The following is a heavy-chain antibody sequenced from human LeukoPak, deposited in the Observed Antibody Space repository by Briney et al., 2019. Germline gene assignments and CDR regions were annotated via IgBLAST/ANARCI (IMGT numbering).Heavy chain of an antibody. V-gene: IGHV1-18*01. CDR1: GYTFTSYG. D-gene: IGHD3-10*01. CDR3: ARMAVGVLLSRRWGLYAAFDF. Sequence: ASVKVSCKASGYTFTSYGISWVRQAPGQGLEWMGSISVYNDKANYAQKFQDRVTLPIDTYTSTAYMELRSLRSDDTAVYYCARMAVGVLLSRRWGLYAAFDFWGQGTMVTVSS. J-gene: IGHJ3*01. CDR2: ISVYNDKA.